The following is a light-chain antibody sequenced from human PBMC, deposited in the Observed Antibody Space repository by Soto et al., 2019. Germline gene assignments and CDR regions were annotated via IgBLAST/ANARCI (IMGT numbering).Light chain of an antibody. CDR2: DVS. V-gene: IGLV2-14*01. CDR3: SSYTSSTTLNVL. CDR1: SSDVGGSNY. J-gene: IGLJ2*01. Sequence: QLVLTQPASVSGSPGQSITISCTGTSSDVGGSNYVSWYQQHPGKAPKLMIYDVSNRPSGVSNRFSGSKSGNTASLTISGLQVEDEADYYCSSYTSSTTLNVLFGGGTKLTVL.